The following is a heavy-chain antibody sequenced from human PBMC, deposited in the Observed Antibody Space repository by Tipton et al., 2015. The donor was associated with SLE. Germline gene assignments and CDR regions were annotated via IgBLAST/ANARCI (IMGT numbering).Heavy chain of an antibody. Sequence: TLSLTCTVSGASVSSTSNDWGWIRQSPGKGLEWIGSIYSNGHTFSNPSLRGRVTISVDTSKNQFSLKLSSVTAADTAVYYCARGILEWSDYWGQGTLVTVSS. CDR1: GASVSSTSND. CDR2: IYSNGHT. V-gene: IGHV4-39*07. J-gene: IGHJ4*02. CDR3: ARGILEWSDY. D-gene: IGHD3-3*01.